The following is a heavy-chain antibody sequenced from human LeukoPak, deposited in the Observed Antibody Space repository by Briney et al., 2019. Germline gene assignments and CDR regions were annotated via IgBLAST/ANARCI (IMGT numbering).Heavy chain of an antibody. CDR3: ARERIKGATVTVDY. Sequence: GGSLRLSCAASGFTFSSYSMNWVRQAPGKGLEWVSSISSSSSYIYYADSVKGRFTISRDNAKNSLYLQMNSLRAEDTAVYYCARERIKGATVTVDYWGQGTLVTVSS. V-gene: IGHV3-21*01. CDR2: ISSSSSYI. D-gene: IGHD4-17*01. CDR1: GFTFSSYS. J-gene: IGHJ4*02.